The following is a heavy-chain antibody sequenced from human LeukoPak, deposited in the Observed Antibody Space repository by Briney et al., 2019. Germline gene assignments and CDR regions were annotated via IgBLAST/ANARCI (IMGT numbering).Heavy chain of an antibody. CDR2: IYYIGST. Sequence: SETLSLTCTVSGGSISGYYWSWIRQPQGKGLEWIGYIYYIGSTNYNPSLKSRVTISVDTSKNQFSLKLSSVTAAGTAVYYCARHSPEDSSPRRVFDYWGQGTLVTVSS. CDR1: GGSISGYY. V-gene: IGHV4-59*08. J-gene: IGHJ4*02. CDR3: ARHSPEDSSPRRVFDY. D-gene: IGHD6-6*01.